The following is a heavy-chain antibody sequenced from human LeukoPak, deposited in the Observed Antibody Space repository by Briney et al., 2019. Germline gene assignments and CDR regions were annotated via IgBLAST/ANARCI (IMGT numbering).Heavy chain of an antibody. V-gene: IGHV3-74*01. CDR2: MNPDGSTT. J-gene: IGHJ4*02. CDR1: GFTFSSSW. CDR3: AREAPYTDSSGYNFIDY. Sequence: GGSLRLSCAASGFTFSSSWMHWVRQAPGKGLVWVSRMNPDGSTTTYADSVKGRITISRDNSKNTLYLQMNSLRAEDTALYYCAREAPYTDSSGYNFIDYWGQGTLVTVSS. D-gene: IGHD3-22*01.